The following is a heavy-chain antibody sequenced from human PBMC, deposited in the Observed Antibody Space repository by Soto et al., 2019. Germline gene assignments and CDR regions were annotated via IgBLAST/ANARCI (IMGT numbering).Heavy chain of an antibody. J-gene: IGHJ4*01. Sequence: PGGSLRLSCAASEFIFRSNVVHWVRQAPGKGLEWVAVSSPDESIKIYTDSVRGRFTISRDNFQNMLYLQMNDLRPEDSAIYYCAGDPIPASPDLFDNWGHGTLVPGSS. D-gene: IGHD2-21*02. V-gene: IGHV3-30*04. CDR2: SSPDESIK. CDR1: EFIFRSNV. CDR3: AGDPIPASPDLFDN.